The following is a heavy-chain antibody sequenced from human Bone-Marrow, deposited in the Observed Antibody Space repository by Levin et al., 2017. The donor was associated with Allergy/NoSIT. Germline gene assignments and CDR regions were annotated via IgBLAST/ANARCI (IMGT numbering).Heavy chain of an antibody. CDR1: GGSISSGGYY. J-gene: IGHJ1*01. CDR2: IYYSGST. CDR3: ARGRSADPYFQH. V-gene: IGHV4-31*03. Sequence: SETLSLTCTVSGGSISSGGYYWSWIRQHPGKGLEWIGYIYYSGSTYYNPSLKSRVTISVDTSKNQFSLKLSSVTAADTAVYYCARGRSADPYFQHWGQGTLVTVSS.